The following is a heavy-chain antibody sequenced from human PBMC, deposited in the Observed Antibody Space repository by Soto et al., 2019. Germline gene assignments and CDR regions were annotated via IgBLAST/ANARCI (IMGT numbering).Heavy chain of an antibody. V-gene: IGHV3-30-3*01. D-gene: IGHD6-13*01. CDR3: ARVYSSSWVTFDY. J-gene: IGHJ4*02. CDR1: GFTFSSYA. Sequence: GGSLRLSCAASGFTFSSYAMHWVRQAPGKGLEWVAVISYDGSNKYYADSVKGRFTISRDNSKNTLYLQMNSLRAEDTAVYYCARVYSSSWVTFDYWGQGTLVTVSS. CDR2: ISYDGSNK.